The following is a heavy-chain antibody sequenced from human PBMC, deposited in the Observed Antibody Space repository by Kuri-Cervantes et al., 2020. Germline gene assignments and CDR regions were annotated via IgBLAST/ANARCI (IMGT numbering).Heavy chain of an antibody. V-gene: IGHV4-39*07. J-gene: IGHJ4*02. CDR3: AAYDSSGYYYGH. Sequence: GSLRLSCTVSGGSISSSSYYWGWIRQPPGKGLEWIGSIYYSGSTNYNPSLKSRVTISVDTSKNQFSLKLSSVTAADTAVYYCAAYDSSGYYYGHWGQGTLVTVSS. CDR1: GGSISSSSYY. D-gene: IGHD3-22*01. CDR2: IYYSGST.